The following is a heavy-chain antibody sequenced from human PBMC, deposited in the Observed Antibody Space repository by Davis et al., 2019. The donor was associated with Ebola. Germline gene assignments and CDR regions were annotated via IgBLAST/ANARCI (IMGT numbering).Heavy chain of an antibody. V-gene: IGHV1-3*01. CDR3: TRGIARRQLGSWFDP. CDR2: INAGNGNT. D-gene: IGHD6-6*01. Sequence: ASVKVSCKASGYTFTSYAMHWVRQAPGQRREWMGWINAGNGNTKYSQKFQGRVTMTRDTSITTAYMALSSLTFDDTAVYFCTRGIARRQLGSWFDPWGQGTPVTASS. CDR1: GYTFTSYA. J-gene: IGHJ5*02.